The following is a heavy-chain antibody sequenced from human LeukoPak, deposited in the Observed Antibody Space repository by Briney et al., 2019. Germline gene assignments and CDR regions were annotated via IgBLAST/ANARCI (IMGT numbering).Heavy chain of an antibody. J-gene: IGHJ6*03. V-gene: IGHV3-21*01. CDR2: ISSSSSYI. Sequence: GGSLRLSCAASGFTFSSYSMNRVRQAPGKGLEWVSSISSSSSYIYYADSVKGRFTISRDNAKNSLYLQMNSLRAEDTAVYYCARYGGNPLVCYYYYYMDVWGKGTTVTVSS. CDR3: ARYGGNPLVCYYYYYMDV. CDR1: GFTFSSYS. D-gene: IGHD4-23*01.